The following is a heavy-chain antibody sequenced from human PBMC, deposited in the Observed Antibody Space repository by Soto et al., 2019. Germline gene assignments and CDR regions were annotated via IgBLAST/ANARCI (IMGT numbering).Heavy chain of an antibody. CDR2: IIPILGIA. J-gene: IGHJ6*02. V-gene: IGHV1-69*02. CDR1: GGTFSSYT. D-gene: IGHD5-18*01. Sequence: QVQLVQSGAEVKKPGSSVKVSCKASGGTFSSYTISWVRQAPGQGLEWMGRIIPILGIANYAQKFRGRVTITADNATSTAYTALSSLRSEDTSVYYCASRMDTAMVPGDYYYYGMDVWGQGTTVTVSS. CDR3: ASRMDTAMVPGDYYYYGMDV.